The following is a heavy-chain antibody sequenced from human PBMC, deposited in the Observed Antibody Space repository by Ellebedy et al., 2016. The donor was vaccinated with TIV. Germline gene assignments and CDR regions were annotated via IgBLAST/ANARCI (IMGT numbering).Heavy chain of an antibody. CDR2: FSVYNGNT. CDR1: GYTFSIFG. D-gene: IGHD2-8*01. CDR3: ARDLRGSLKGGY. V-gene: IGHV1-18*04. J-gene: IGHJ4*02. Sequence: AASVTVSCKASGYTFSIFGFSWARQAPGQGLEWMGWFSVYNGNTNYAQKFQGIVTMTTDTSTSTAYMELRSLRSDDRAVYYCARDLRGSLKGGYWGQGTLVTVSS.